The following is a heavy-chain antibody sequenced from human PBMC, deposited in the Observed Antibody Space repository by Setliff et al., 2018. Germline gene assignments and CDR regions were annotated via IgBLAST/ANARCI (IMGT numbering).Heavy chain of an antibody. CDR1: GFTFSDHY. J-gene: IGHJ4*02. CDR3: ARIGYSSGLFDF. V-gene: IGHV3-72*01. CDR2: IGNKPNTFTT. Sequence: GGSLRLSCAASGFTFSDHYMDWVRQAPGKGLEWVGRIGNKPNTFTTQYAASVRGRFTISRDDSKNSLYHQMNSLKTEDTAVYYCARIGYSSGLFDFWGQGTLVTVSS. D-gene: IGHD3-22*01.